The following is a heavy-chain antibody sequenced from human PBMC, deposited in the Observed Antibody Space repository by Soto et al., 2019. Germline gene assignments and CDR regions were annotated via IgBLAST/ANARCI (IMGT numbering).Heavy chain of an antibody. V-gene: IGHV1-69*04. Sequence: SVKVSCKASGGTFMNYPINWVRQAPGQGLEWMGSIFPLTDIPDYAQNFQARLTISADKSTSTAYMELSSLTSDDTAMYFCARGPLVVLNYFESWGQGTLVTVS. CDR3: ARGPLVVLNYFES. CDR1: GGTFMNYP. CDR2: IFPLTDIP. J-gene: IGHJ4*02.